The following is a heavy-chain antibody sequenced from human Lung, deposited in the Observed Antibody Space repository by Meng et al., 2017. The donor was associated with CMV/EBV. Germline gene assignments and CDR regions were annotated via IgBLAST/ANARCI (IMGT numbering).Heavy chain of an antibody. Sequence: GESXKISCAASGFTFSSYSMNWVRQAPGKGLEWVSSISSSSSYIYYADSVKGRFTISRDNAKNSLYLQINSLRAEDTAVYYCARWERTAMDPYYYYGMDVWGQXTTVTVSS. J-gene: IGHJ6*02. CDR1: GFTFSSYS. CDR3: ARWERTAMDPYYYYGMDV. CDR2: ISSSSSYI. D-gene: IGHD5-18*01. V-gene: IGHV3-21*01.